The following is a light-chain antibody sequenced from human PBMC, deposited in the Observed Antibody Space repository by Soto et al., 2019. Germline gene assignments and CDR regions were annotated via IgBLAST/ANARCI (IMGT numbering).Light chain of an antibody. CDR2: DAS. CDR1: QSFNSW. V-gene: IGKV1-5*01. Sequence: DIQMTQSPSTLSASVGDRVTISCRASQSFNSWLAWYQQKPGKAPKLLIYDASSLKSGGPSRFSGSGSGTEFALTISSLQPDDFATYYCQQYNSYPYTFGQGTKLEI. CDR3: QQYNSYPYT. J-gene: IGKJ2*01.